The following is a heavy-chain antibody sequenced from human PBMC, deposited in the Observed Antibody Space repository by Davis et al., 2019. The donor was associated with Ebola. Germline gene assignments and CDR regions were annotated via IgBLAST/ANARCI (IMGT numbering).Heavy chain of an antibody. V-gene: IGHV3-49*04. Sequence: GGSLRLSCAASGFTFGDYAMSWVRQAPGKGLEWVGFIRSKGYGGTTEYAASVKGRFTMSKDDSKSIAYLQMNSLKTEDTAVYYCTRGDGGVATNWGQGTLVTVSS. CDR2: IRSKGYGGTT. D-gene: IGHD2-15*01. CDR1: GFTFGDYA. CDR3: TRGDGGVATN. J-gene: IGHJ4*02.